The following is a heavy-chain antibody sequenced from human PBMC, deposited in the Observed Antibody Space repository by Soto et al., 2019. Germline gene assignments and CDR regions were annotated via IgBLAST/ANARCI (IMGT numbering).Heavy chain of an antibody. Sequence: SVKVSCKASGGTFSSYAISWVRQAPGQGLEWMGGIIPIFGTANYAQKFQGRVTITADESTSTAYMELSSLRSEDTAVYYCARADYGSGSYTYYYYGMDVWGQGTKVTVSS. CDR1: GGTFSSYA. V-gene: IGHV1-69*13. CDR2: IIPIFGTA. CDR3: ARADYGSGSYTYYYYGMDV. J-gene: IGHJ6*02. D-gene: IGHD3-10*01.